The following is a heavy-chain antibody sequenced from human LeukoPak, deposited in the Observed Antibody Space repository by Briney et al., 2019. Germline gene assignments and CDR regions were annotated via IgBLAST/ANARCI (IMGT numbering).Heavy chain of an antibody. CDR1: GFAFNTYT. CDR2: VSSDGSSK. CDR3: ARGLLVLCSTTRCSNFNY. D-gene: IGHD2-2*01. J-gene: IGHJ4*02. V-gene: IGHV3-30*09. Sequence: GGSLRLSCAASGFAFNTYTMNWVRQAPGKGLEWVAVVSSDGSSKYYADSVKGRFAISRDNSKNTLYLQMNSLRAEDTAVYFCARGLLVLCSTTRCSNFNYWGQGTLVTVSS.